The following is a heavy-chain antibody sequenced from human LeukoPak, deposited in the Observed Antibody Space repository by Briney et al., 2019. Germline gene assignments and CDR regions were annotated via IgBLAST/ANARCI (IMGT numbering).Heavy chain of an antibody. D-gene: IGHD2-15*01. V-gene: IGHV3-21*01. CDR2: ISSSSSYI. CDR3: ARDLHGVAALYYYYGMDV. J-gene: IGHJ6*02. CDR1: GFTFSSYS. Sequence: GGSLRLSCAASGFTFSSYSMNWVRQAPGKGLEWVSSISSSSSYIYYADSVKGRFTISRDDAKNSLYLQMNSLRAEDTAVYYCARDLHGVAALYYYYGMDVWGQGTTVTVSS.